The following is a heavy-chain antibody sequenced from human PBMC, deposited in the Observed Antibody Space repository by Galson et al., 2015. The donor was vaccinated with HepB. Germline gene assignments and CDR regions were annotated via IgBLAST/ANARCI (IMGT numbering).Heavy chain of an antibody. V-gene: IGHV3-23*01. CDR1: GFIFSSYA. CDR3: AKDPVLRYFDWWGGMDV. D-gene: IGHD3-9*01. Sequence: SLRLSCAASGFIFSSYAMTWVRQAPGKGLEWVSAISGSGGSTYYAESVKGRFTISSDDSKNTLYLQMNSLRAEDTAVYYCAKDPVLRYFDWWGGMDVWGQGTTVTVSS. CDR2: ISGSGGST. J-gene: IGHJ6*02.